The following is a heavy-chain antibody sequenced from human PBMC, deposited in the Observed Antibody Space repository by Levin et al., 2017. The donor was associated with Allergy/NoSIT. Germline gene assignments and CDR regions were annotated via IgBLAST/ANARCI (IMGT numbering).Heavy chain of an antibody. CDR1: GYTFTDHY. V-gene: IGHV1-2*02. D-gene: IGHD4-17*01. CDR2: VNCNSGDT. Sequence: ASVKVSCEAAGYTFTDHYMHWVRQAPGQGLEWMGWVNCNSGDTHYAQKFQDRVTMTRDPSITTAFIEVSSLRFDDTALYFCARNDYGDYVQNFDYWGQGTLVTVPS. CDR3: ARNDYGDYVQNFDY. J-gene: IGHJ4*02.